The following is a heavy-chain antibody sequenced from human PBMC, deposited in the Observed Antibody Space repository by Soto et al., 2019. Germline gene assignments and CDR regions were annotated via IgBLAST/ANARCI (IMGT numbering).Heavy chain of an antibody. CDR3: ARNIILGP. D-gene: IGHD3-10*01. CDR2: IRASDGAT. V-gene: IGHV3-23*01. CDR1: GFTFSSYA. Sequence: EVQLLESGGGSVQPGGSLRLSCAASGFTFSSYAMSWVRQTPGKGLEWVSSIRASDGATFYAEPVKGRFTISRDNSKNTLYLQMNSLKAEDTAVYYCARNIILGPWGQGTLVTVSS. J-gene: IGHJ5*02.